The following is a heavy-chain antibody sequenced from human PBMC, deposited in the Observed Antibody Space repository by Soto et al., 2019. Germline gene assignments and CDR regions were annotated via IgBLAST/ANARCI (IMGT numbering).Heavy chain of an antibody. Sequence: SETLSLTCTVSGGSISSGGYYWSWIRQHPGKGLEWIGYIYYSGSTYYNPSLKSRVTISVDTSKNQFSLKLSSVTAADTAVYYCARDEGPEATGAFDIWGQGTMVTVSS. J-gene: IGHJ3*02. CDR3: ARDEGPEATGAFDI. V-gene: IGHV4-31*03. CDR1: GGSISSGGYY. CDR2: IYYSGST.